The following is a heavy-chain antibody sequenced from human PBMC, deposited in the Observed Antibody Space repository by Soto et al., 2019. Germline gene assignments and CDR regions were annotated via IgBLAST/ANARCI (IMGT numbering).Heavy chain of an antibody. CDR3: AVGSMVRGVIAFYYYYGMDV. J-gene: IGHJ6*02. D-gene: IGHD3-10*01. CDR2: INHSGST. Sequence: SSETLSLTCAVYGGSFSGYYWSWIRQPPGKGLEWIGEINHSGSTNYNPSLKSRVTISVDTSKNQFSLKLSSVTAADTAVYYCAVGSMVRGVIAFYYYYGMDVWGQWTTVT. V-gene: IGHV4-34*01. CDR1: GGSFSGYY.